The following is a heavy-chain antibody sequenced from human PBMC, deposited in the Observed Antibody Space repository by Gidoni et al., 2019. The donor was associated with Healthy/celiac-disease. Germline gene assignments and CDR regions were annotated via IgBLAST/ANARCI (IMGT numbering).Heavy chain of an antibody. CDR1: GFTFSRSG. D-gene: IGHD5-18*01. J-gene: IGHJ4*02. CDR2: ISYDGSNK. V-gene: IGHV3-30*18. Sequence: QVQLVESGGGVVQPGRSLRLSCAASGFTFSRSGMHWVRQAPGKGMAWVAVISYDGSNKYYADSGNGRFTISRDNSKNTLYLQINSLRAEDTAVYYCAKENNYGDSTAELDFDYWGQGTLVTVSS. CDR3: AKENNYGDSTAELDFDY.